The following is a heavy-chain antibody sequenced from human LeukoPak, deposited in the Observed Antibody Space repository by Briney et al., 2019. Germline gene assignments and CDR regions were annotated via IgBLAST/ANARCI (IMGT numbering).Heavy chain of an antibody. CDR3: ARVRSSSWLFDY. D-gene: IGHD6-13*01. CDR2: IYHSGST. Sequence: SETLSLTCSVSGYSISSGYYWGWIRQPPGKGLEWIGRIYHSGSTYYNPSLKSRVTISVDTSKNQFSLRLSSVTAADTAVYYCARVRSSSWLFDYWGQGTLVTVSS. J-gene: IGHJ4*02. CDR1: GYSISSGYY. V-gene: IGHV4-38-2*02.